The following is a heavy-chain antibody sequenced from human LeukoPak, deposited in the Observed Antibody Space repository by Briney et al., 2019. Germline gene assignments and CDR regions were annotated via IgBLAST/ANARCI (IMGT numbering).Heavy chain of an antibody. Sequence: SGPALVKPTQTLTLTCTFSGFSLSASAMSVSWIRQPPGKALEWLALIDWDDDKYYSTSLKTRLTISKDTSKNQVVLTMTNMDSADTGTYYCARGPRTADAFDIWGLGTMVTVSS. J-gene: IGHJ3*02. V-gene: IGHV2-70*01. CDR1: GFSLSASAMS. CDR3: ARGPRTADAFDI. CDR2: IDWDDDK.